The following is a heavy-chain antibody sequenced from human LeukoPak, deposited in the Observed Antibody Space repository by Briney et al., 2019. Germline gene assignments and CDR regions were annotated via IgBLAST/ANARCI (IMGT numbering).Heavy chain of an antibody. D-gene: IGHD1-1*01. CDR1: GFPFNTYA. J-gene: IGHJ4*02. CDR3: AKGKRYPDY. CDR2: ISSNGDNT. V-gene: IGHV3-64*04. Sequence: GGSLRLSCSASGFPFNTYAIHWVRQAPGKGLEYVAGISSNGDNTDFADSAKGRFTISRDNAKNSLYLQMDSLRVEDTAVYYCAKGKRYPDYWGQGTLVTVSS.